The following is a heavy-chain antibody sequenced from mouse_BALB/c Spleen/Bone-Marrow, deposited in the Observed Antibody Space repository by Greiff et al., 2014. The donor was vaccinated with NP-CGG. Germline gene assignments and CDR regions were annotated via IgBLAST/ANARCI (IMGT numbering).Heavy chain of an antibody. J-gene: IGHJ3*01. CDR2: ISYNGNT. D-gene: IGHD2-13*01. CDR1: GDSITSGY. Sequence: EVQLQQSGPSLVKPSQTLSLTCSVTGDSITSGYWNWIRKFPGNKLEYMGYISYNGNTYYNPSLKSRISITRDTSKNQYYLQLKSVTTEDTATYYCAIYDGDAFPYWGQGTLVTVSA. V-gene: IGHV3-8*02. CDR3: AIYDGDAFPY.